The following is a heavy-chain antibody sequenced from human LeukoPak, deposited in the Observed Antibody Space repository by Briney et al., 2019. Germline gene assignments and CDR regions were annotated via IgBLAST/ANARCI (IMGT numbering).Heavy chain of an antibody. CDR2: ISAYNGNT. Sequence: GASVKVSCKASGYTFTSYGISWVRQAPGQGLEWMGWISAYNGNTNYAQKLQGRVTMTTDTSTSTAYMELRSLRSDDTAVYYCARDTRWFETGYYFDYWGQGTLVTVSS. J-gene: IGHJ4*02. D-gene: IGHD5-24*01. V-gene: IGHV1-18*01. CDR3: ARDTRWFETGYYFDY. CDR1: GYTFTSYG.